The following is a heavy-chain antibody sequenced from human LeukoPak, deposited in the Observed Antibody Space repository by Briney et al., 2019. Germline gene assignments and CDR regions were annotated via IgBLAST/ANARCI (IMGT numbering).Heavy chain of an antibody. J-gene: IGHJ6*02. CDR1: GFTFSNYA. Sequence: GGSLRLSCAASGFTFSNYAMSWVRQAPGKGLEWVSAISGSGDRTYYAVSVKGRFTISRDNSKSTLYLQMNSLRAEDTAVYYCAKDGAGSYYGMDVWGQGTTVTVSS. CDR3: AKDGAGSYYGMDV. CDR2: ISGSGDRT. V-gene: IGHV3-23*01. D-gene: IGHD1-26*01.